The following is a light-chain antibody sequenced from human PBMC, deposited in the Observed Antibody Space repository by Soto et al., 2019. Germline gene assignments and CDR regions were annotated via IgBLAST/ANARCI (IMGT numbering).Light chain of an antibody. CDR3: AAWDDSLNGPVV. V-gene: IGLV1-44*01. CDR2: SNN. Sequence: QPVLTQPPSASGTPGQRVTISCSGSSSNIGSNTVNWYQQLPGTAPKLLIYSNNHRPSGVADRFSGSKSGTSASLAISGLQSEDEADYYCAAWDDSLNGPVVFGGGTKLTVL. CDR1: SSNIGSNT. J-gene: IGLJ2*01.